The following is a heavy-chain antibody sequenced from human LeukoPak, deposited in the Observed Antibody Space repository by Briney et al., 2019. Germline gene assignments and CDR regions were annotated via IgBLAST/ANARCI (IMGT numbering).Heavy chain of an antibody. CDR3: AREILGAAPIDS. V-gene: IGHV4-39*07. J-gene: IGHJ4*02. CDR1: GGSITTTTYY. D-gene: IGHD6-6*01. Sequence: SETLSLTCTVSGGSITTTTYYWGWIRQPPGKGLEWIGNVYYSGNTYYNPSLKTRVSISVDTSKNQFSLNLSSVTAADTAVYYCAREILGAAPIDSWGQGTLVTVSS. CDR2: VYYSGNT.